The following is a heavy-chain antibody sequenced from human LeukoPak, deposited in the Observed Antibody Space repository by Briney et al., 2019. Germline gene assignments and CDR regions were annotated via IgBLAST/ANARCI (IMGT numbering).Heavy chain of an antibody. CDR3: AKAPSRRVLAVADAGVY. V-gene: IGHV3-30*02. Sequence: GGSLRLPCAASGFTFSSYGMHWVRQAPGKGLEWVAFIRYDGSNKYYADSVKGRFTISRDNSKNTLYLQMNSLRAEDTAVYYCAKAPSRRVLAVADAGVYWGQGTLVTVSS. CDR2: IRYDGSNK. CDR1: GFTFSSYG. D-gene: IGHD6-19*01. J-gene: IGHJ4*02.